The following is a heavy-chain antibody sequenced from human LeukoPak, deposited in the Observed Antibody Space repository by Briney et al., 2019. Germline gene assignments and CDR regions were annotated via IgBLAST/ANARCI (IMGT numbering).Heavy chain of an antibody. D-gene: IGHD4-17*01. V-gene: IGHV3-53*01. CDR1: GFTVSSNY. CDR3: ARGSGSYGDYWSRGTTFDY. J-gene: IGHJ4*02. CDR2: IYSGGST. Sequence: GGSLRLSCAAPGFTVSSNYMSWVRQAPGKGLEWVSVIYSGGSTYYADSVKGRFTISRDNSKNTLYLQMNSLRAEDTAVYYCARGSGSYGDYWSRGTTFDYWGQGTLVTVSS.